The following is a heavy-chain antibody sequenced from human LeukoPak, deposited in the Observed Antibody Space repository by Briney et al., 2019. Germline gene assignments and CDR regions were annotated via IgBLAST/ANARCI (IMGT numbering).Heavy chain of an antibody. CDR1: GFTFSSYS. D-gene: IGHD1-26*01. CDR2: ISSSSSYI. Sequence: GGSLRLSCAASGFTFSSYSMNWVRQAPGKGLEWVSSISSSSSYIYYADSVKGRFTISRDNAKNSLYLQMNSLRAEDTAVYYCARVGIVGATTGFDYWGQGTLVTVSS. V-gene: IGHV3-21*01. J-gene: IGHJ4*02. CDR3: ARVGIVGATTGFDY.